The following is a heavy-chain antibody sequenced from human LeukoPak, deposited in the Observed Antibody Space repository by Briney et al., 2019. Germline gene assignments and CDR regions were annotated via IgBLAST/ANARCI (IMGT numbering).Heavy chain of an antibody. D-gene: IGHD5-24*01. CDR3: ARVRRGGCNFAY. Sequence: SETLSLTCTVSGGSISSGGYYWSWIRQHPGKGLEWIGYIYYSGSTYYNPSLKSRVTISVDTSKNQFPLKLSSVTAADTAVYYCARVRRGGCNFAYWGQGTLVTVSS. J-gene: IGHJ4*02. CDR1: GGSISSGGYY. CDR2: IYYSGST. V-gene: IGHV4-31*03.